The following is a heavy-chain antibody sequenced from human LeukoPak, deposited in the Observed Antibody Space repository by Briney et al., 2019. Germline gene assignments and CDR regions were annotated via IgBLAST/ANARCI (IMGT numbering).Heavy chain of an antibody. CDR2: ISSSSSYI. V-gene: IGHV3-21*01. CDR3: ARDFREARE. D-gene: IGHD3-10*01. Sequence: PGGSLRLSCAASGFTFSIYRMHWVRQAPGKGLEWVSSISSSSSYIYYADSVKGRSTISRDNAKNSLYLQMNSLRAEDTAVYYCARDFREAREWGQGTLVTVSS. J-gene: IGHJ4*02. CDR1: GFTFSIYR.